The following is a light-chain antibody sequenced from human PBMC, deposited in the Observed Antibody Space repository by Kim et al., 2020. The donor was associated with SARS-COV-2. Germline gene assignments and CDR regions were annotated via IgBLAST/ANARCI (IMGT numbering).Light chain of an antibody. CDR1: SSNIGAGYD. CDR2: GNS. J-gene: IGLJ3*02. CDR3: QSYDSSLSGWV. Sequence: QRVPISCIGSSSNIGAGYDVHWYQHLPTTAPKLLIYGNSNRPSGVPDRFSGSKSGTSASLAITGLQAEDEADYYCQSYDSSLSGWVFGGGTQLTVL. V-gene: IGLV1-40*01.